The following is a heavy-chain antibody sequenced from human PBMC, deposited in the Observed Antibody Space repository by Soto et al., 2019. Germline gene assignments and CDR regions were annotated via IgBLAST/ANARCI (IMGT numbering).Heavy chain of an antibody. CDR1: GDSVSSNSAA. D-gene: IGHD3-22*01. Sequence: SQTLSLTCAISGDSVSSNSAAWNWIRQSPSRGLEWLGRTYYRSKWYNDYAVSVKSRITINPDTSKNQFSLQLNSVTPEDTAVNYCAREEYYYDSSGPYDAFDIWGQGTMVTVSS. V-gene: IGHV6-1*01. CDR3: AREEYYYDSSGPYDAFDI. J-gene: IGHJ3*02. CDR2: TYYRSKWYN.